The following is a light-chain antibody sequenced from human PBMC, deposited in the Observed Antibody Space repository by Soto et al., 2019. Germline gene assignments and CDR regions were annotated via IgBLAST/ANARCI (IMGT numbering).Light chain of an antibody. V-gene: IGLV1-44*01. CDR2: RNH. J-gene: IGLJ2*01. Sequence: QSVLTQSPSASGTPGQRVTISCSGSRSNTGTYTVNWYQQLPGTAPTLLIYRNHQRPSGVPDRFSGSKSGTSASLAISGPQSEDEADYYCAAWDDSLRAVVFGGGTKVTIL. CDR3: AAWDDSLRAVV. CDR1: RSNTGTYT.